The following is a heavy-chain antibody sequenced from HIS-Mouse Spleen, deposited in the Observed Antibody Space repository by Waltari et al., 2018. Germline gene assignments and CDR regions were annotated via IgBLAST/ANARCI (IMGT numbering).Heavy chain of an antibody. CDR1: GGSFSGYY. CDR2: INHSGST. CDR3: ARGYCSSTSCRGWFDP. D-gene: IGHD2-2*01. Sequence: QVQLQQWGAGLLKPSETLSLTCAVYGGSFSGYYWSWIRQPPGKGLGWIGEINHSGSTNYNPSLKSRVTISVDTSKNQFSLKLRSVTAADTAVYYCARGYCSSTSCRGWFDPWGQGTLVTVSS. J-gene: IGHJ5*02. V-gene: IGHV4-34*01.